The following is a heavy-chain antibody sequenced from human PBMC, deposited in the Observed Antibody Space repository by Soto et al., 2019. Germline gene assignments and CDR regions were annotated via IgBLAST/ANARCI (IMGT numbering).Heavy chain of an antibody. CDR3: ARVQSGYDFAY. D-gene: IGHD5-12*01. V-gene: IGHV1-18*01. J-gene: IGHJ4*02. Sequence: QVQLVQSGAEVKKPGASVKVSCKASGYTFTSYGINWVRQAPGQGLEWMGWISANNGNTHHAQKLQGRVTMTTDTSTSTAYMELMSLRSDDTAVYYCARVQSGYDFAYWGQGTLVTVSS. CDR2: ISANNGNT. CDR1: GYTFTSYG.